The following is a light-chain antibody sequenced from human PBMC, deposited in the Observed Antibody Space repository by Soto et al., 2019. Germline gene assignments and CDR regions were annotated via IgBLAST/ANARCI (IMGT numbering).Light chain of an antibody. J-gene: IGKJ5*01. CDR1: QGISGW. CDR2: AAS. V-gene: IGKV1-12*01. Sequence: DIQMTQSPSSASASVGARVTITCRSNQGISGWLAWYQQKPGKAPKLLIYAASNLQSGVPSRFTGSESGTDFTLTIRSLQPEDSAIYYCQLASDFPITFGQGTRLEIE. CDR3: QLASDFPIT.